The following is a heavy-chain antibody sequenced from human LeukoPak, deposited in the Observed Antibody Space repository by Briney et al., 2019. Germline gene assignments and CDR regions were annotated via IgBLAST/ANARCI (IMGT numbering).Heavy chain of an antibody. CDR1: GGSISSYY. V-gene: IGHV4-4*07. D-gene: IGHD6-19*01. J-gene: IGHJ4*02. CDR2: IYTSGST. Sequence: SETLSLTCTVSGGSISSYYWSWIRQPAGKGLEWIGRIYTSGSTNYNPSLKSRVTISVDTSKNQFSLKLSSVTAADTAVYYCARAQRRYSSGWEFDYWGQGTLVTVSS. CDR3: ARAQRRYSSGWEFDY.